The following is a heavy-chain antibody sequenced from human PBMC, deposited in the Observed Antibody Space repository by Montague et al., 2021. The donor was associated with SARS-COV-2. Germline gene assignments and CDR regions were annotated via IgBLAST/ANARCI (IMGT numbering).Heavy chain of an antibody. CDR3: ARDTSYDGSGYYYFDY. D-gene: IGHD3-22*01. CDR2: ISFDGIKE. CDR1: GFTFSTQA. Sequence: SLRLSCSASGFTFSTQAMHWVRQTPGKVLEWVAAISFDGIKEHYXDSVKGRFTVSRDNSENTLYLQMNILTAEDTALYYCARDTSYDGSGYYYFDYWGQGTLVTVSS. V-gene: IGHV3-30-3*01. J-gene: IGHJ4*02.